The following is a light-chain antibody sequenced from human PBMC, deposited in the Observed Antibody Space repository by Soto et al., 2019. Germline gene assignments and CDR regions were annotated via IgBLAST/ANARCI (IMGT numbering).Light chain of an antibody. J-gene: IGLJ1*01. V-gene: IGLV1-47*01. CDR1: SSNIGSNY. CDR2: RNN. CDR3: AAWDDSLGFV. Sequence: QSVLTQPPSASGTPGQRVTISCSGSSSNIGSNYVYWYQQLPGTAPKLLIYRNNQRPSRVPDRFSGSKSGTSASLAISGLRSDDEADYYCAAWDDSLGFVFGTGTKLTVL.